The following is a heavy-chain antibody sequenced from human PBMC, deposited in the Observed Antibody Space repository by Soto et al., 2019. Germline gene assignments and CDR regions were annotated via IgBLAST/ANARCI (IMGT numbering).Heavy chain of an antibody. CDR2: ISSSGSTI. Sequence: GSLRLSCAASGFTFSSYEMNWVRQAPGKGLEWVSYISSSGSTICYADSVKGRFTISRDNAKNSLYLQMNSLRAEDTAVYYCARDHKGGYYYYGMDVWGQGTTVTVSS. J-gene: IGHJ6*02. V-gene: IGHV3-48*03. CDR3: ARDHKGGYYYYGMDV. CDR1: GFTFSSYE.